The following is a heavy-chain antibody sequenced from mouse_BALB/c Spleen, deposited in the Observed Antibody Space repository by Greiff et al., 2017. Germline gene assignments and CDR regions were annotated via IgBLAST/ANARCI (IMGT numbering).Heavy chain of an antibody. D-gene: IGHD2-1*01. CDR1: GYTFTSYW. V-gene: IGHV1-7*01. CDR3: ARQGDYYGNYPYAMDY. J-gene: IGHJ4*01. CDR2: INPSTGYT. Sequence: QVQLKESGAELAKPGASVKMSCKASGYTFTSYWMHWVKQRPGQGLEWIGYINPSTGYTEYNQKFKDKATLTADKSSSTAYMQLSSLTSEDSAVYYCARQGDYYGNYPYAMDYWGQGTSVTVSS.